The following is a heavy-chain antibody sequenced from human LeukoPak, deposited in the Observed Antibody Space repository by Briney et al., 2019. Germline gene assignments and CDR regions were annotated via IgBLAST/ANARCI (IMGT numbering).Heavy chain of an antibody. CDR2: ISSRSSYI. CDR3: AKGGVKYYDILTGYYIDWFDP. Sequence: GGSLRLSCAASGFTFSSYTMNWVRQAPGKGLEWVSSISSRSSYIYYADSVKGRFTISRDNAKNSLHLQMNSLRAEDTAVYYCAKGGVKYYDILTGYYIDWFDPWGQGTLVTVSS. CDR1: GFTFSSYT. V-gene: IGHV3-21*01. D-gene: IGHD3-9*01. J-gene: IGHJ5*02.